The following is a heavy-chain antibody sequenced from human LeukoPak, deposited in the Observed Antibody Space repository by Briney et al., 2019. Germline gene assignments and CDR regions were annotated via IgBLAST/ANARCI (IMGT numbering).Heavy chain of an antibody. Sequence: QTGGSLRLSCAASGFTFSSYEMNWVRQAPGKGLEWVSYISSSGSTIYYADSVKGRSTISRDNAKNSLYLQMNSLRAEDTAVYYCATAVPFDYWGQGTLVTVSS. CDR1: GFTFSSYE. CDR3: ATAVPFDY. D-gene: IGHD6-19*01. CDR2: ISSSGSTI. J-gene: IGHJ4*02. V-gene: IGHV3-48*03.